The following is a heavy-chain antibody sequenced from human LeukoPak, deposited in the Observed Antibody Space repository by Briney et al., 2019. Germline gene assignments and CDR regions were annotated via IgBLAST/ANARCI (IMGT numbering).Heavy chain of an antibody. D-gene: IGHD2-2*01. J-gene: IGHJ6*03. CDR3: ARGGQSSSSFNYYYDYMDV. CDR1: GYTFTNYD. Sequence: ASVKVSCKASGYTFTNYDINWVRQATGQGLEWMGWMNPNSGNTGYAQKFQGRVTITRNTSISTAYMELSSLRSEDTAVYYCARGGQSSSSFNYYYDYMDVWGKGTTVTVSS. V-gene: IGHV1-8*03. CDR2: MNPNSGNT.